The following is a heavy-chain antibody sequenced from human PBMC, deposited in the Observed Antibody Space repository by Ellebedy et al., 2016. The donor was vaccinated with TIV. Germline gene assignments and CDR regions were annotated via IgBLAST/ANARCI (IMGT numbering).Heavy chain of an antibody. Sequence: GGSLRLSCAASGFTFNSYWMSWVRQAPGKGLEWVANTNQDGSKRYYVDSVMGRFTISRDNAKTSLYLQINSLRAADTAVYYCATDGSYGDYLSPTHAFEMWGQGTMVTVSS. J-gene: IGHJ3*02. CDR3: ATDGSYGDYLSPTHAFEM. CDR1: GFTFNSYW. D-gene: IGHD4-17*01. CDR2: TNQDGSKR. V-gene: IGHV3-7*03.